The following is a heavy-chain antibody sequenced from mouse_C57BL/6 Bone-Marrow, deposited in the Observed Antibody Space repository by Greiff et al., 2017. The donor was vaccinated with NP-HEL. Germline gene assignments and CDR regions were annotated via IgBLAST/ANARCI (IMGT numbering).Heavy chain of an antibody. CDR1: GYTFTSYW. CDR2: IYPSDSET. V-gene: IGHV1-61*01. CDR3: ARSFDGSDY. D-gene: IGHD2-3*01. J-gene: IGHJ2*01. Sequence: QVQLQQPGAELVRPGSSVKLSCKASGYTFTSYWMDWVKQRPGQGLEWIGNIYPSDSETHYNQKFKDKATLTVDKSSSTAYMQLSSLTSEDSAVYYGARSFDGSDYWGQGTTLTVSS.